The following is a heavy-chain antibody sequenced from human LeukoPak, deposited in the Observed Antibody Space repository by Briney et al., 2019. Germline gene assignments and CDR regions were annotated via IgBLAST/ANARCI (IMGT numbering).Heavy chain of an antibody. Sequence: PSETLSLTCTVSGGSISSSSYYWGWIRQPPGKGLEWIGSIYYSGSTYYNPSLKSRVTISVDTSKNQFSLKLNSVTTADTAVYYCARDGTPIYSSGWVYMDVWGKGTTVTISS. CDR3: ARDGTPIYSSGWVYMDV. D-gene: IGHD6-25*01. V-gene: IGHV4-39*07. J-gene: IGHJ6*04. CDR2: IYYSGST. CDR1: GGSISSSSYY.